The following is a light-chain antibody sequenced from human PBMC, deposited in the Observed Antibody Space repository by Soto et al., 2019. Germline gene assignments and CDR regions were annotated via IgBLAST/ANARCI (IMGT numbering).Light chain of an antibody. J-gene: IGKJ1*01. V-gene: IGKV1-5*03. CDR2: KAS. CDR3: QQYNNYPWT. CDR1: QSISNL. Sequence: DIQMTQSPSTLSASVGDRVTITCRASQSISNLLAWYQQKPGKAPYLLIYKASSLQSGVPSRFSGSGSGTEFTLTISSLQPDDFATYYCQQYNNYPWTFGQGTKVEIK.